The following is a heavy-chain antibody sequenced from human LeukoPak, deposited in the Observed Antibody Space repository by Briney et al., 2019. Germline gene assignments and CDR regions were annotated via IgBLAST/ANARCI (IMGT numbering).Heavy chain of an antibody. CDR2: IIPIFGTA. D-gene: IGHD6-13*01. CDR3: ASPSIGTLQKYSSSWYYFDY. J-gene: IGHJ4*02. Sequence: SVKVSCKASGGTFSSYAISWVRQAPGQGLEWMGGIIPIFGTANYAQKFQGRVTITADESTSTAYMELSSLRSEDTAVYYCASPSIGTLQKYSSSWYYFDYWGQGTLVTVPS. CDR1: GGTFSSYA. V-gene: IGHV1-69*13.